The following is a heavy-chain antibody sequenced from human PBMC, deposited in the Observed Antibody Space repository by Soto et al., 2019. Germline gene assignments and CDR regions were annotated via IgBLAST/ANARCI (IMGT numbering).Heavy chain of an antibody. J-gene: IGHJ5*02. D-gene: IGHD2-21*02. CDR3: ARAKFICRGGDCYGHWFDP. CDR1: GGSISSGGYY. V-gene: IGHV4-31*03. CDR2: IYYSGNA. Sequence: PSETLSLTCTVSGGSISSGGYYWSWIRQHPGKGLEWIGYIYYSGNAYYNPSLQSRVTMSVDTSKNQFSLKLTSVTAADTAVYFCARAKFICRGGDCYGHWFDPWGQGTLVTVS.